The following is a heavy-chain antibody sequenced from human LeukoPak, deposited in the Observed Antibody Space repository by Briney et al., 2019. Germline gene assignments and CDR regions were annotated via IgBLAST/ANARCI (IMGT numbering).Heavy chain of an antibody. D-gene: IGHD2-2*01. CDR3: ARGSSLVVPAAIPYYYYMDV. CDR1: GGTFSSYA. Sequence: SVKVSCKASGGTFSSYAISWVRQAPGQGLEWMGGIIPIFGTANYAQKFQGRVSITTDESTSTAYMELSSLRSEDTAVYYCARGSSLVVPAAIPYYYYMDVWGKGTTVTVSS. CDR2: IIPIFGTA. J-gene: IGHJ6*03. V-gene: IGHV1-69*05.